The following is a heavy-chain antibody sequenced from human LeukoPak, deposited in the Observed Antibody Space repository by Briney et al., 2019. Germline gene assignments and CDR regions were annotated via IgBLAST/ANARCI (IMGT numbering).Heavy chain of an antibody. D-gene: IGHD3-22*01. V-gene: IGHV4-39*01. CDR1: GGSVSSDTYY. CDR3: ARLGSGYYPNWSDP. Sequence: KPSETLSLTCTVSGGSVSSDTYYWTWIRQPPGKGLEWIGSIYYSGTTYYSPSLRSRLTISVDTSKNQFSLKLTSVTAADSALYYCARLGSGYYPNWSDPWGQGTLVTVSS. CDR2: IYYSGTT. J-gene: IGHJ5*02.